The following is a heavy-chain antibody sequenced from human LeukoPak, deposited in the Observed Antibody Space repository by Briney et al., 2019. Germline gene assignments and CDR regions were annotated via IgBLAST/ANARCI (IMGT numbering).Heavy chain of an antibody. CDR3: ARDSGGSGSYSTFDY. V-gene: IGHV1-18*01. CDR2: SSVYNGNT. CDR1: AYTFTIYG. D-gene: IGHD3-10*01. Sequence: GAAGNLSFKASAYTFTIYGISWGRLAPGQGLGRLWVSSVYNGNTTYAQKIQGRLTMTTNTSTSTVCMELRSLRSDDTAVYYCARDSGGSGSYSTFDYWGQGTLVTVSS. J-gene: IGHJ4*02.